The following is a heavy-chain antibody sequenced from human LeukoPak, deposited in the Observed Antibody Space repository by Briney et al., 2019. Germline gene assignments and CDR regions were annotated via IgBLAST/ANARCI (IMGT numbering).Heavy chain of an antibody. CDR2: ISYDGSNK. Sequence: PGGSLRLSCAASGFTFSGYGMHWVRQAPGKGLEWVAVISYDGSNKYYADSVKGRFTISRDNSKNTLYLQMNSLRAEDTAVYYCARDSGLNYYDTVNAFDIWGQGTMVTVSS. CDR1: GFTFSGYG. CDR3: ARDSGLNYYDTVNAFDI. J-gene: IGHJ3*02. D-gene: IGHD3-22*01. V-gene: IGHV3-30*03.